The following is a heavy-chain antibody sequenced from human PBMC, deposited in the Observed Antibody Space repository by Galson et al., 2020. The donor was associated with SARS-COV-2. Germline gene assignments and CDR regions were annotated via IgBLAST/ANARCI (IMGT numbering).Heavy chain of an antibody. V-gene: IGHV1-3*01. D-gene: IGHD3-10*01. CDR1: GYTFTSYA. CDR3: ARATITLVAGSYYEAYNWFDP. Sequence: ASVKVSCKASGYTFTSYAMHWVRQAPGQRLEWMGWINAGNGHTKYSQKFQGRVTITRDTSASTAYMELSSLRSEDTAVYYCARATITLVAGSYYEAYNWFDPWGQGTLVTVSS. CDR2: INAGNGHT. J-gene: IGHJ5*02.